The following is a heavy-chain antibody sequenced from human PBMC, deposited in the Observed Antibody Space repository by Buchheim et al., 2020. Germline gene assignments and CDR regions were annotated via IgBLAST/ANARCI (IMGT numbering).Heavy chain of an antibody. CDR3: ATQRRDGYNFWDY. CDR1: GDSITSRSHY. D-gene: IGHD5-24*01. V-gene: IGHV4-39*01. CDR2: ILYNGNT. Sequence: QLQESGPGLLKPSETLSLTCSVSGDSITSRSHYWGWIRQPPGKGLEWVASILYNGNTYYSPSLKSRLTVFADTSKNQFSLKLSSVTAADTAVYFCATQRRDGYNFWDYWGQGTL. J-gene: IGHJ4*02.